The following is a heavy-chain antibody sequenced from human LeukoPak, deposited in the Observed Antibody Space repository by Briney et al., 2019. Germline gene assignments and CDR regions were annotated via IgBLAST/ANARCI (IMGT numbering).Heavy chain of an antibody. CDR1: GYTFTSYA. CDR3: ARDLVAEYSSSWYCPHFDY. CDR2: INAGNGNT. V-gene: IGHV1-3*01. Sequence: ASVKVSCKASGYTFTSYAMHWVRQAPGQRLEWMGWINAGNGNTKYSQKFQGRVTITRDTSASTAYMELSSLRSEDTAVYYCARDLVAEYSSSWYCPHFDYWGQGTLVSVSS. D-gene: IGHD6-13*01. J-gene: IGHJ4*02.